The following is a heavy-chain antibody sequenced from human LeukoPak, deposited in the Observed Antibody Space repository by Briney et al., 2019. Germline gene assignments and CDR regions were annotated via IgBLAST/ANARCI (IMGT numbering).Heavy chain of an antibody. CDR1: EFTFSSYA. CDR3: AKDRDYYDSSGPDY. Sequence: GGSLRLSCVASEFTFSSYAMSWVRQAPGKGLEWVSGISGSGGSTYYADSVKGRFTISRDNSKNTLYLQMNSLRAEDTAVYYCAKDRDYYDSSGPDYWGQGTLVTVSS. V-gene: IGHV3-23*01. CDR2: ISGSGGST. J-gene: IGHJ4*02. D-gene: IGHD3-22*01.